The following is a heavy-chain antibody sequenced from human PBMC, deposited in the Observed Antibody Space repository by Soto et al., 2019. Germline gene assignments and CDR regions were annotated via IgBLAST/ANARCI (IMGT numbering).Heavy chain of an antibody. J-gene: IGHJ4*02. CDR2: ISYDGSNK. CDR1: GFTFSSYA. V-gene: IGHV3-30-3*01. Sequence: PGGSLRLSCAASGFTFSSYAMHWVRQAPGKGLEWVAVISYDGSNKYYADSVKGRFTISRDNSKNTLYLQMNSLRAEDTAVYYCARESGGSGYFDYWGQGTLVTVSS. CDR3: ARESGGSGYFDY. D-gene: IGHD3-10*01.